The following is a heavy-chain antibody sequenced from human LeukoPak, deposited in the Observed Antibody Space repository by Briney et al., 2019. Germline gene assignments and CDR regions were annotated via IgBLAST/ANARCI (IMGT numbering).Heavy chain of an antibody. J-gene: IGHJ3*02. V-gene: IGHV3-30-3*01. CDR2: ISYDGSNK. CDR1: GFTFSSYA. Sequence: GGSLRLSCAASGFTFSSYAMSWVRQAPGKGLEWVAVISYDGSNKYYADSVKGRFTISRDNSKNTLYLQMNSLRAEDTAVYYCARDKTQADAFDIWGQGTMVTVSS. CDR3: ARDKTQADAFDI.